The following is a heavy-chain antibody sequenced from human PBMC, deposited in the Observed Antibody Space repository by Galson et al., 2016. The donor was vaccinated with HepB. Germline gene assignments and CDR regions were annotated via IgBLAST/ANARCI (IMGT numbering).Heavy chain of an antibody. Sequence: SLRLSCAASGFTFSSYAMSWVRQAPGKGLEWVSSISGDGAPSYVDPMKGRFTISRDNSKAKLYLQRISLRAEDTAVYYCARDRGFYSSTWDWGQGTLVTVSS. D-gene: IGHD2-2*01. CDR2: ISGDGAP. CDR3: ARDRGFYSSTWD. J-gene: IGHJ4*02. V-gene: IGHV3-23*01. CDR1: GFTFSSYA.